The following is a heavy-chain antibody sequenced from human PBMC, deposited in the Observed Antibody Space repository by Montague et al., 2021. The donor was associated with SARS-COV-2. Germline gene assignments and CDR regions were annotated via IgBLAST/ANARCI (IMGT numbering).Heavy chain of an antibody. J-gene: IGHJ4*02. CDR3: ARAQNICVIANCVNYFDL. Sequence: SETLSLTCSVSGGSTSNYYWTWIRQSPGKGLQWIGYIFYTGSTKFNPSLKSRVSMSLDTSKNHFSLRLSAATAADTARYYCARAQNICVIANCVNYFDLWGLGALVTVSS. CDR1: GGSTSNYY. V-gene: IGHV4-59*01. D-gene: IGHD3-10*01. CDR2: IFYTGST.